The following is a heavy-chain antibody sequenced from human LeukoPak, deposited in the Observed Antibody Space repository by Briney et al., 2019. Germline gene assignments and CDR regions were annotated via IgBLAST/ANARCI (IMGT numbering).Heavy chain of an antibody. CDR3: ARVKEEAYYYDSSGLLFDY. CDR1: GGSISSYY. Sequence: SETLSLTCTVSGGSISSYYWSWIRQPPGKGLEWIGYIYYSGSTNYNPSLKSRVTISVDTSKNQFSLKLSSVTAADTAVYYCARVKEEAYYYDSSGLLFDYWGQGTLVTVSS. D-gene: IGHD3-22*01. J-gene: IGHJ4*02. V-gene: IGHV4-59*01. CDR2: IYYSGST.